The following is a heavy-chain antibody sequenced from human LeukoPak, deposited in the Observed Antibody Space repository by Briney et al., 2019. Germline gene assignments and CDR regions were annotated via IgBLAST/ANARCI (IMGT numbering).Heavy chain of an antibody. Sequence: SETLSLTCTVSGGSISSSSYYWGWIRQPPGTGLEWIGSIYYSGSTYYNPSLKSRVTISVDTSKNQFSLKLSSVTAADTAVYYCAGTPYSSGWYIIDYWGQGTLVTVSS. V-gene: IGHV4-39*07. CDR2: IYYSGST. CDR3: AGTPYSSGWYIIDY. CDR1: GGSISSSSYY. D-gene: IGHD6-19*01. J-gene: IGHJ4*02.